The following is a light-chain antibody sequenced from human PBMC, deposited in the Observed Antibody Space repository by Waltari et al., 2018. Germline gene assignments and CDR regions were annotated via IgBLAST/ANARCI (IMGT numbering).Light chain of an antibody. CDR3: QQYYSNPTWT. CDR2: AAS. J-gene: IGKJ1*01. Sequence: DIQMTQSPSSLSASVGDRVTITCRASQGISNSLAWYQQKPGKAPKLLLYAASRLESGVPSRFSGSGSGTDYTLTISSQQPEDFATYYCQQYYSNPTWTFGQGTKVEIK. CDR1: QGISNS. V-gene: IGKV1-NL1*01.